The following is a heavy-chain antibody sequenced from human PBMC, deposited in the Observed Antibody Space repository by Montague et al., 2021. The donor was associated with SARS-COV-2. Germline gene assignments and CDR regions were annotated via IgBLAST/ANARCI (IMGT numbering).Heavy chain of an antibody. J-gene: IGHJ3*02. CDR1: GFPFSGYA. V-gene: IGHV3-30*04. Sequence: SLRLSCAASGFPFSGYAMHWVRQAPGKGLEWVAVISHDGINKFYADSVKGRFTISRDNSKNTLYLQMNSLRAEDTAVYYCARDPDDDSQGAFDIWGQGTMVTVSS. CDR2: ISHDGINK. D-gene: IGHD3-22*01. CDR3: ARDPDDDSQGAFDI.